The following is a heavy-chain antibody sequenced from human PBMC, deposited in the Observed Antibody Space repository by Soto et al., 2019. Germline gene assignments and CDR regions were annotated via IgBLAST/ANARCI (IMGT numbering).Heavy chain of an antibody. J-gene: IGHJ6*03. V-gene: IGHV4-31*03. CDR1: GGSISSGGYY. D-gene: IGHD4-17*01. Sequence: QVQLQESGPGLVKPSQTLSLTCTVSGGSISSGGYYWSWIRQHPGKGLEGIGYIYYSGSTYYNPSLKSRVTISVVTSKNQFYLKLSAVTAADTAVYYCASKVTTVTNAGDYYYYYYRDVWGKGTTVTVSS. CDR3: ASKVTTVTNAGDYYYYYYRDV. CDR2: IYYSGST.